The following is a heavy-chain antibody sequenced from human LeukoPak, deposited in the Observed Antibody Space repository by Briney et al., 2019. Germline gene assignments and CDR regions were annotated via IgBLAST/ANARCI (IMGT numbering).Heavy chain of an antibody. J-gene: IGHJ6*03. V-gene: IGHV3-30*04. CDR3: ARDGGSYYPYFYYYYMDV. D-gene: IGHD1-26*01. Sequence: RSLRLSCAASGFTFSSYAMHWVRQAPGKGLEWVAVISYDGSNKYYADSVKGRFTISRDNSKNTLYLQMNSLRAEDTAVYYCARDGGSYYPYFYYYYMDVWGKGTTVTVSS. CDR2: ISYDGSNK. CDR1: GFTFSSYA.